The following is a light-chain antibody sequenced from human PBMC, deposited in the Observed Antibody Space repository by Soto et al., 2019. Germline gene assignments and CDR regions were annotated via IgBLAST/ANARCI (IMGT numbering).Light chain of an antibody. CDR1: TGPLTSTHY. V-gene: IGLV7-46*01. Sequence: QAVVTQEPSLTVSPGGTVTLTCASSTGPLTSTHYPYWFQQKPGQAPRTLIYDTGNKYSWTPARFLGSLLGGKAALTISGAQPEDEADYYCSLAYSGVRVQFGGGTKVTVL. J-gene: IGLJ3*02. CDR3: SLAYSGVRVQ. CDR2: DTG.